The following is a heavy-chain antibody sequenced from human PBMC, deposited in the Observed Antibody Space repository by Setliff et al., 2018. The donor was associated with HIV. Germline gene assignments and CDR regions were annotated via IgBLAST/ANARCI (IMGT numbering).Heavy chain of an antibody. CDR1: GGSISRGNHF. J-gene: IGHJ6*03. CDR2: IYTSGST. CDR3: ARLDYSNYYSYYIDV. Sequence: SETLSLTCTVSGGSISRGNHFWTWIRQPAGKGLEWIGRIYTSGSTNYNPSLKSRVTISVDTSKNQFSLKLSSVTAADTAVYYCARLDYSNYYSYYIDVWGEGTMVTVSS. V-gene: IGHV4-61*02. D-gene: IGHD4-4*01.